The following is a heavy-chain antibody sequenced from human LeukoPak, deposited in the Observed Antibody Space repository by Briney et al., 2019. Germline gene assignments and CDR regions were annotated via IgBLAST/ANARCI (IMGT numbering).Heavy chain of an antibody. CDR3: ARVPHYDFWSGYPSRYYYYMDV. V-gene: IGHV4-59*01. D-gene: IGHD3-3*01. CDR2: IYYSGST. CDR1: GGSISSYY. Sequence: PSETLSLTCTVSGGSISSYYWSWIRQPPGKGLEWIGYIYYSGSTNYNPSLKSRVTISVDTSKNQFSLKLSSVTAADTAVYYCARVPHYDFWSGYPSRYYYYMDVWGKGTTVTVSS. J-gene: IGHJ6*03.